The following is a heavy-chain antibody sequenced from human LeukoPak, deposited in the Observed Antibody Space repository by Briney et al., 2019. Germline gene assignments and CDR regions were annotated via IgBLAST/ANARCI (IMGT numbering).Heavy chain of an antibody. J-gene: IGHJ4*02. CDR2: ISGSGVAK. CDR1: GFTFSNYA. D-gene: IGHD2/OR15-2a*01. CDR3: ATDLRNSLGNTFLDY. V-gene: IGHV3-23*01. Sequence: GGSLRLSCAASGFTFSNYAMTWVRQAPGKGLEWVSNISGSGVAKYDADSVKGRFTISRDNSENRLYLVMNSLRGEDTGVYFCATDLRNSLGNTFLDYWGKGTMLTVSS.